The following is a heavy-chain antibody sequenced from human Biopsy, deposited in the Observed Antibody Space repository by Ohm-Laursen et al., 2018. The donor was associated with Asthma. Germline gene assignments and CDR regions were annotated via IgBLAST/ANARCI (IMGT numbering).Heavy chain of an antibody. Sequence: SQTLSLTCIVSGDAMSTSGSYWGWIRQSPGKGLEWIGSIYYSGRTYYNPSLESRVPISADTPKNHFSLKVTSVTAADTAVYYCARAVSSSSYWYFDLWGRGDLVTVSS. D-gene: IGHD6-6*01. CDR3: ARAVSSSSYWYFDL. V-gene: IGHV4-39*02. CDR2: IYYSGRT. J-gene: IGHJ2*01. CDR1: GDAMSTSGSY.